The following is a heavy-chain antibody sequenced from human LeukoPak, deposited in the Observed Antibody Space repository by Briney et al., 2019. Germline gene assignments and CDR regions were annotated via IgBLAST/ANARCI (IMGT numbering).Heavy chain of an antibody. CDR2: INPNSGGT. J-gene: IGHJ6*03. D-gene: IGHD6-6*01. CDR3: ARDSLAARPVYYYYYYMDV. V-gene: IGHV1-2*02. CDR1: GYTFTGYY. Sequence: GASVKVSCKASGYTFTGYYMHWVRQAPGQGLEWMGWINPNSGGTNYAQKFQGRVTMTRDTSISTAYMELSRLRSDDTAVYYCARDSLAARPVYYYYYYMDVWGKGTTVTVSS.